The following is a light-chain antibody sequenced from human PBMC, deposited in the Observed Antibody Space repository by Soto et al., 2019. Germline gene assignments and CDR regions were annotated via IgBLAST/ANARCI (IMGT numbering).Light chain of an antibody. CDR2: GAS. J-gene: IGKJ2*01. CDR1: QSVSSN. V-gene: IGKV3-15*01. Sequence: EIVMTQSPATLSVSPGERATLSCRASQSVSSNLAWYQQKPGQAPRLLIYGASTRATGIPARFSGSGSGTEFTLTISSLQSEDFAVYFCHQYNNWPPGGGYTFGQGTKLEIK. CDR3: HQYNNWPPGGGYT.